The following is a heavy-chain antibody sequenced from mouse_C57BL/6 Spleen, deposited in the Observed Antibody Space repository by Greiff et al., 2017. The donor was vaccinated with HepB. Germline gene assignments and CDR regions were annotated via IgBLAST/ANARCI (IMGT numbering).Heavy chain of an antibody. CDR3: ARGLWATTGYFDY. V-gene: IGHV14-2*01. Sequence: EVQRVESGAELVKPGASVKLSCTASGFNIKDYYMHWVKQRTEQGLEWIGRIDPEDGETKYAPKFQGKATITADTSSNTAYLQLSSLTSEDTAVYYCARGLWATTGYFDYWGQGTTLTVSS. CDR1: GFNIKDYY. J-gene: IGHJ2*01. D-gene: IGHD1-1*01. CDR2: IDPEDGET.